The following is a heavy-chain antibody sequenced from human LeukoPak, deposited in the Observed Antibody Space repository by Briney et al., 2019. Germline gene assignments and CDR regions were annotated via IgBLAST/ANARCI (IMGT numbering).Heavy chain of an antibody. V-gene: IGHV3-66*01. CDR2: IYSGGST. CDR1: GFTLSSYS. CDR3: TRGGSVPATRSFDY. Sequence: GGSLRLSCAASGFTLSSYSMNWVRQAPGKGLAWLSVIYSGGSTYYADSVKGRFTISRDNSKNTVYLQMNSLRVEDTAVYYCTRGGSVPATRSFDYWGQGTLVTVSS. J-gene: IGHJ4*02. D-gene: IGHD6-19*01.